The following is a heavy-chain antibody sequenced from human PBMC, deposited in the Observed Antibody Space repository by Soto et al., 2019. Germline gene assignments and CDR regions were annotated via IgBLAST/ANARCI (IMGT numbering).Heavy chain of an antibody. D-gene: IGHD1-26*01. CDR2: IPFDESNK. CDR1: GFTFSTYA. J-gene: IGHJ4*02. CDR3: ARGCDSGTCHPFDY. V-gene: IGHV3-30-3*01. Sequence: QVQLVESGGGVVQPGTSLRLSCAASGFTFSTYAMHWVRQAPGKGLEWVAFIPFDESNKYYAESVKGRFTISRDNSKSTLYLQMNSLGLEDTALYYCARGCDSGTCHPFDYWGQGTLVTVSS.